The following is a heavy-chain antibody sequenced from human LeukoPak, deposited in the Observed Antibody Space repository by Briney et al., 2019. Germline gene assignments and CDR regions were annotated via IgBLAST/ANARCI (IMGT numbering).Heavy chain of an antibody. CDR3: ARDRMGAIMYFDV. J-gene: IGHJ2*01. V-gene: IGHV3-30*02. Sequence: GGSLRLSCAASGFTFSSYGMHWVRQAPGKGLEWVAFIRYDGSNKYYADSVKGRFTIFRDNSKNTLFLQMNSLRPEDTAVYYCARDRMGAIMYFDVWGRGTLVTVSS. D-gene: IGHD3-10*01. CDR1: GFTFSSYG. CDR2: IRYDGSNK.